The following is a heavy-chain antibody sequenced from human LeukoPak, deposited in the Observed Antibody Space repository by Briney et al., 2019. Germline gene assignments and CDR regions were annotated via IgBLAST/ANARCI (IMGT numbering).Heavy chain of an antibody. CDR3: AKDRRYCSSTSCYGDFDY. V-gene: IGHV3-23*01. Sequence: GGSLRLSCAASGFTFSNYAMNWVRQAPGKGLEWVSGVSGSGGSTYYADSVKGRFTISRDNSKNTLYLQMDSLRAEDTAVYYCAKDRRYCSSTSCYGDFDYWGQGTLATLSS. CDR1: GFTFSNYA. J-gene: IGHJ4*02. CDR2: VSGSGGST. D-gene: IGHD2-2*01.